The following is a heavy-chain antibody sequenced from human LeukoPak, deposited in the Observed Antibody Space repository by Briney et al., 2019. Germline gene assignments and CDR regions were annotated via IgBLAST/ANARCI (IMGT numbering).Heavy chain of an antibody. CDR1: GYTFTSYG. Sequence: GASVTVSCTASGYTFTSYGISWVRQAPGQGLEWMGWISAYNGNTNYAQKLQGRVTMTTDTSTSTAYMELRSLRSDDTAVYYCARDRYYYDSSGYPGYWGQGTLVTVSS. J-gene: IGHJ4*02. CDR2: ISAYNGNT. V-gene: IGHV1-18*01. D-gene: IGHD3-22*01. CDR3: ARDRYYYDSSGYPGY.